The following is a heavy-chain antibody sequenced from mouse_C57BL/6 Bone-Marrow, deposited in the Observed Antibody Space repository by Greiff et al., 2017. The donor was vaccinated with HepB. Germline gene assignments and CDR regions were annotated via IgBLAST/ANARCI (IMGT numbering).Heavy chain of an antibody. CDR3: ARRYDDYDGSHYMDY. CDR2: IYPGSGST. D-gene: IGHD2-4*01. CDR1: GYTFTSYW. V-gene: IGHV1-55*01. Sequence: QVQLQQPGAELVKPGASVKMSCKASGYTFTSYWITWVKQRPGQGLEWIGDIYPGSGSTNYNEKFKSKATLTVDTSSSTAYMQLSSLTSEDAAVYYCARRYDDYDGSHYMDYWGQGTSVTVSS. J-gene: IGHJ4*01.